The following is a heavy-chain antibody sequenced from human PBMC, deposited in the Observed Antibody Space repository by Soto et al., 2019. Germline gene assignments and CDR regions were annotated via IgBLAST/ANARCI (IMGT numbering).Heavy chain of an antibody. CDR3: ATSGTYSSGWYYLGY. J-gene: IGHJ4*02. CDR2: IIPIFGTA. Sequence: QVQLVQSGAEVKKPGSSVKVSCKASGGTFSSYAISWVRQAPGQGLEWMGGIIPIFGTANYAQKFQGRVTITADKSTSTDYMELSSLRSEDTAVYYCATSGTYSSGWYYLGYWGQGTLVTVSS. CDR1: GGTFSSYA. D-gene: IGHD6-19*01. V-gene: IGHV1-69*06.